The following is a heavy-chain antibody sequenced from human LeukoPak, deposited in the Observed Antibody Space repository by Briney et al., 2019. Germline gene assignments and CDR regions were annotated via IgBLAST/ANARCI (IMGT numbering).Heavy chain of an antibody. Sequence: SETLSLTCTVSGGSISSYYWSWIRQPPGKGLEWIGYIYYSGSTNYNPSLKSRVTISVDTSKNQFSLKLSSVTAADTAVYYCARVPRIAAERGGFSLDYWGQGTLVTVSS. CDR3: ARVPRIAAERGGFSLDY. V-gene: IGHV4-59*01. CDR2: IYYSGST. J-gene: IGHJ4*02. D-gene: IGHD6-13*01. CDR1: GGSISSYY.